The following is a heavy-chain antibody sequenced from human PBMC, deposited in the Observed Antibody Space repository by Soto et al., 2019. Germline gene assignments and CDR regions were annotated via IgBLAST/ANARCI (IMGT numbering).Heavy chain of an antibody. CDR3: AKDTTLSGPPYFDY. CDR2: ISWNSGSI. V-gene: IGHV3-9*01. CDR1: GFTFDDYA. Sequence: EVQLVESGGGLVQPGRSLRLSCAASGFTFDDYARHVVRQAPGKGLEWVSGISWNSGSIGYADSVKGRFTISRDNAKNPLNLQMNSLGADDTALYYCAKDTTLSGPPYFDYWGQGTLVTVSS. J-gene: IGHJ4*02. D-gene: IGHD3-10*01.